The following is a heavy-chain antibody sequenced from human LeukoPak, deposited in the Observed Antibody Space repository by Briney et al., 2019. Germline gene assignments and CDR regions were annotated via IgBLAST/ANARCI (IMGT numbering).Heavy chain of an antibody. CDR2: INHSGST. J-gene: IGHJ4*02. V-gene: IGHV4-34*01. D-gene: IGHD2-2*01. Sequence: SETLSLTCAVYGGSFSGYYWSWIRQPPGKGLEWIGEINHSGSTNYNPSLKSRVTISVDTSKYQFSLKLSSVTAADTAVYYCARWRAYCSSTSCYGNYFDYWGQGTLVTVSS. CDR1: GGSFSGYY. CDR3: ARWRAYCSSTSCYGNYFDY.